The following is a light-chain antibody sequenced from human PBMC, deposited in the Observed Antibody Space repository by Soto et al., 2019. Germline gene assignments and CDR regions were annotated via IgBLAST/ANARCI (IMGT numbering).Light chain of an antibody. J-gene: IGKJ1*01. CDR2: WAS. CDR1: QSVLYSSNNKNY. V-gene: IGKV4-1*01. CDR3: QQYYSTRT. Sequence: DIVMTQSPDSLAVSLGERATINCKSSQSVLYSSNNKNYLAWYQQKPGQPPKLLIYWASTRESGVPDRFSGSGSGTDFPLTSSSLQAEDVAVYYCQQYYSTRTFGQGTKVEIK.